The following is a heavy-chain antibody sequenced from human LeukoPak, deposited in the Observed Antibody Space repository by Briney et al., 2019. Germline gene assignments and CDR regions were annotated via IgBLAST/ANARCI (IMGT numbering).Heavy chain of an antibody. CDR2: INPSGGST. CDR1: GYTFTSYY. CDR3: ARGSHSSSWYSLSIQWDYYYYYMDV. J-gene: IGHJ6*03. V-gene: IGHV1-46*01. Sequence: ASVKVSCKASGYTFTSYYMHWVRQAPGQGLEWMGIINPSGGSTNYAQKFQGRVTMTRDTSTNTVYMELSSLRSEDTAVYYCARGSHSSSWYSLSIQWDYYYYYMDVWGKGTTVTISS. D-gene: IGHD6-13*01.